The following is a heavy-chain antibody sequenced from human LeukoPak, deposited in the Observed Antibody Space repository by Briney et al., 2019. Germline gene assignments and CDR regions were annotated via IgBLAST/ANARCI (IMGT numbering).Heavy chain of an antibody. CDR3: AKGAWITMIIGAFDI. Sequence: PGGSLRLSCAASGFSFSNYAMHWVRQAPGKGLEWVAVISYDGSNKYYADFVKGRFTISRDNSKNTLYLQMNSLRAEDTAVYYCAKGAWITMIIGAFDIWGQGTMVTVSS. D-gene: IGHD3-22*01. V-gene: IGHV3-30*04. J-gene: IGHJ3*02. CDR1: GFSFSNYA. CDR2: ISYDGSNK.